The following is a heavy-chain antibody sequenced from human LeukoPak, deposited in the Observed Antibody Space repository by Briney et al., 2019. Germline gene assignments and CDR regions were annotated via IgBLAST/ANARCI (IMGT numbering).Heavy chain of an antibody. CDR1: GGSFSGYY. J-gene: IGHJ6*02. Sequence: SETLSLTCAVYGGSFSGYYWSWIRQPPGKGLEWLGYIYYSGSTNYNPSLKSRVTISVDTSKNQFSLKLSSVTAADTAVYYCARVRSGSYYYYYGMDVWGQGTTVTVSS. CDR2: IYYSGST. D-gene: IGHD1-26*01. CDR3: ARVRSGSYYYYYGMDV. V-gene: IGHV4-59*01.